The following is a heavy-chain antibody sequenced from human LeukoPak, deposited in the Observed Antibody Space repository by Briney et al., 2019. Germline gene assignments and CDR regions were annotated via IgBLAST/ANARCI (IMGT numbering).Heavy chain of an antibody. J-gene: IGHJ4*02. D-gene: IGHD6-19*01. CDR2: IIPIFGTA. V-gene: IGHV1-69*06. CDR3: AIETGSGWYRRSFDY. CDR1: GGTFSSYA. Sequence: ASVKVSCKASGGTFSSYAISWVRQAPGQGLEWMGGIIPIFGTANYAQKFQGRVTITADKSTSTAYMELSSLRSEDTAVYYCAIETGSGWYRRSFDYWGQGTLVTVSS.